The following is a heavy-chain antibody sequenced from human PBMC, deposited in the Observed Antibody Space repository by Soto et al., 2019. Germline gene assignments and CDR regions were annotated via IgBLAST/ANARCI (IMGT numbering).Heavy chain of an antibody. CDR3: ARDGCSGGSCYPGAAFDI. CDR1: GGSISSGGYS. V-gene: IGHV4-30-2*01. CDR2: IYHSGST. Sequence: PSETLSLTCAVSGGSISSGGYSWSWIRQPPGKGLEWIGYIYHSGSTYYNPSLKSRVTISVDKSKNQFSLKLSSVTAADTAVYYCARDGCSGGSCYPGAAFDIRGQGTTLTVSS. J-gene: IGHJ3*02. D-gene: IGHD2-15*01.